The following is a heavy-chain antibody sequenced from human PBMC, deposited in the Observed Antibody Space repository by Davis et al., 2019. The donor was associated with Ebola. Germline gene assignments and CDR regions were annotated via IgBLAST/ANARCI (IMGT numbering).Heavy chain of an antibody. CDR2: ISSSSSYI. Sequence: GESLKISCAASGFTFSSYSMNWVRQAPGKGLEWVSSISSSSSYIYYADSVKGRFTISRDNAKNSLYLQMNSLRAEDTAVYYCARDNEGFWFDPWGQGTLVTVSS. CDR1: GFTFSSYS. CDR3: ARDNEGFWFDP. V-gene: IGHV3-21*04. J-gene: IGHJ5*02.